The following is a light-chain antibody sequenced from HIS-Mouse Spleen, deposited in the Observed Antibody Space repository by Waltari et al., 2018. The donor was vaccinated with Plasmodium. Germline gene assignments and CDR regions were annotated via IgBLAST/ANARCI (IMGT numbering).Light chain of an antibody. CDR3: QQYNSYSWT. V-gene: IGKV1-5*03. CDR1: QSISSW. J-gene: IGKJ1*01. CDR2: KAS. Sequence: DIQMTQSPSTLSASVGDRVPITCRASQSISSWLAWYQQQPGKAPKLLIYKASSLESGVPSRFSGSGSGTEFTLTISSLQPDDFATYYCQQYNSYSWTFGQGTKVEIK.